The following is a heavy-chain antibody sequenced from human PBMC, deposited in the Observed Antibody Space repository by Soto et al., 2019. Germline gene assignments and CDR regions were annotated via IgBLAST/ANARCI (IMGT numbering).Heavy chain of an antibody. V-gene: IGHV3-23*01. CDR3: AKGQLLSGYVVDYFDY. CDR2: ISGSGGST. D-gene: IGHD5-12*01. CDR1: GFTFSSYA. Sequence: PGGSLRLSCAASGFTFSSYAMSWVRQAPGKGLEWVSAISGSGGSTYYADSVKGRFTISRDNSKNTLYLQMNSLRAEDTAVYYCAKGQLLSGYVVDYFDYWGQGTLVTVSS. J-gene: IGHJ4*02.